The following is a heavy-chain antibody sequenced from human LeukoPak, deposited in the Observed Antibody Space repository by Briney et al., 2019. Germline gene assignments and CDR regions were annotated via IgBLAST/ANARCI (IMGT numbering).Heavy chain of an antibody. CDR1: GYTFTDYY. J-gene: IGHJ5*02. CDR2: INPNSGGT. V-gene: IGHV1-2*06. CDR3: ARGKPYNWFDP. Sequence: ASVKVSCKASGYTFTDYYMHWVRQAPGQGLEWMGRINPNSGGTNYSRKFQGRVTMSRDTSISTAYMELSSLRSDDTAVYYCARGKPYNWFDPWGQGTLVTVSS. D-gene: IGHD1-14*01.